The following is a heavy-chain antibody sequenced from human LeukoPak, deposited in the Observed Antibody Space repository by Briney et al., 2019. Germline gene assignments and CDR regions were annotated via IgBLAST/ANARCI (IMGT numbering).Heavy chain of an antibody. V-gene: IGHV1-46*01. J-gene: IGHJ6*03. D-gene: IGHD2-15*01. Sequence: ASVKVSCKASGYTFTSYGISWVRQAPGQGLEWMGIINPSGGSTSYAQKFQGRVTMTRDTSTSTVYMELSSLRSEDTAVYYCARDLVVAAAPYYYYYYYMDVWGKGTTVTISS. CDR3: ARDLVVAAAPYYYYYYYMDV. CDR1: GYTFTSYG. CDR2: INPSGGST.